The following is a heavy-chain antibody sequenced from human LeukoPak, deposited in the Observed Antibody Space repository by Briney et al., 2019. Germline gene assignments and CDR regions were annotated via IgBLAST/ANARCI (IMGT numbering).Heavy chain of an antibody. V-gene: IGHV4-39*01. J-gene: IGHJ4*02. CDR2: IYYSGTT. CDR1: GGSISSSSYS. D-gene: IGHD3-3*01. Sequence: SETLSLTCTVSGGSISSSSYSWGWIRQPPGKGMEWNGSIYYSGTTYYNPSLKSRVTISVDTSKIQFSLKLSSVAATDTAVYFCARLRFDFWSGYTHPYFDYWGQGTLVTVSS. CDR3: ARLRFDFWSGYTHPYFDY.